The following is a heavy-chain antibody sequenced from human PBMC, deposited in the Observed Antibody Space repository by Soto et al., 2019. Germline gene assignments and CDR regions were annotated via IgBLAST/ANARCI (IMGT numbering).Heavy chain of an antibody. CDR1: GFTFISYA. Sequence: GGSVRLSCVASGFTFISYAMTWVRQAPGKGLEWVSAISCGDGSPSYADSVKGRFTISRDNSKNTLYLHMNSLRADDTAAYYCAKWHTYNYDSLAFSGFDCWGQGTQVTVSS. J-gene: IGHJ4*02. D-gene: IGHD3-16*01. CDR3: AKWHTYNYDSLAFSGFDC. V-gene: IGHV3-23*01. CDR2: ISCGDGSP.